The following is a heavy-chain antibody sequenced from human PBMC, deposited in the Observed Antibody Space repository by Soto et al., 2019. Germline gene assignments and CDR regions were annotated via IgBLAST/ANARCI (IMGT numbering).Heavy chain of an antibody. J-gene: IGHJ6*02. CDR1: GYTFTSYG. CDR3: AARYSGYDARYYYYGMDV. V-gene: IGHV1-18*04. D-gene: IGHD5-12*01. CDR2: ISAYNGNT. Sequence: ASVKVSCKASGYTFTSYGISWVRQAPGQGLEWMGWISAYNGNTNYAQKLQGRVTMTTDTSTSTAYMELSSLRSEDTAVYYCAARYSGYDARYYYYGMDVWGQGTTVTVSS.